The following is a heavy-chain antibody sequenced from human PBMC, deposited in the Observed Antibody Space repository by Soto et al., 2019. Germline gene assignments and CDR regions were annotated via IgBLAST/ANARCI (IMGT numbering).Heavy chain of an antibody. Sequence: GGSLRLSCAASGFTFSSYAMSWVRQAPGKGLEWVSAISGSGGSTYYADSVKGRFTISRDNSKNTLYLQMNSLRAEDTAVYYCARVLVATITGDAFDIWGQGTMVTVSS. J-gene: IGHJ3*02. CDR3: ARVLVATITGDAFDI. D-gene: IGHD5-12*01. V-gene: IGHV3-23*01. CDR1: GFTFSSYA. CDR2: ISGSGGST.